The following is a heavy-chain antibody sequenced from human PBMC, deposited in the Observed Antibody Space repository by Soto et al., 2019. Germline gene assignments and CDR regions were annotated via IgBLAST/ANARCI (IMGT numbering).Heavy chain of an antibody. CDR3: ARVTMVRGSIGYYCYYGIDV. J-gene: IGHJ6*02. V-gene: IGHV4-34*01. CDR1: GGSFSGYY. D-gene: IGHD3-10*01. Sequence: PSETLSLTCAVYGGSFSGYYWSWIRQPPGKGLEWIGEINHSGSTTYNPSLKSRVTISVDTSKNQFSLKLGFVTAADTAVYYCARVTMVRGSIGYYCYYGIDVWGQGTTVTVSS. CDR2: INHSGST.